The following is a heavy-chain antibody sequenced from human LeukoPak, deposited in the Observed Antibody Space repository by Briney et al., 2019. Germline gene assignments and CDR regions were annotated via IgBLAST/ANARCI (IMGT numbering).Heavy chain of an antibody. Sequence: SETLSLTCTVSGRSISSYYWSWIRQPPGKGLEWTGYIYYSGSTNYNPSLKSRVTISVDTSKNQFSLKLSSVTAADTAVYYCARVRLYGGELRYFDPWGRGTLVTVSS. D-gene: IGHD4-23*01. CDR2: IYYSGST. V-gene: IGHV4-59*01. CDR3: ARVRLYGGELRYFDP. CDR1: GRSISSYY. J-gene: IGHJ2*01.